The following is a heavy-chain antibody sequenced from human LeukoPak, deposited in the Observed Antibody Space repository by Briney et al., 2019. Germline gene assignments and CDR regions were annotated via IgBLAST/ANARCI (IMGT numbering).Heavy chain of an antibody. J-gene: IGHJ4*02. Sequence: SETLSLTCTVSGGSVSSGSYYWTWIRQPPGKGLEWIGHIYYSGSTNYNPSLKSRATISVDTSKNQFSLKLSSVTAADTAVYYCARNRDAYNSVYWGQGTLVIVSS. CDR2: IYYSGST. V-gene: IGHV4-61*01. D-gene: IGHD5-24*01. CDR1: GGSVSSGSYY. CDR3: ARNRDAYNSVY.